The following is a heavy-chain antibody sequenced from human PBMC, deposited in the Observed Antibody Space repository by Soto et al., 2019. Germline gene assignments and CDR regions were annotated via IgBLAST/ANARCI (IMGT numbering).Heavy chain of an antibody. Sequence: SETLSLTCTVSGASITGTSYWSWIRQPAGKGLEWIGRFSLSGTTNYNPSLRSRVTMSADVSKNQFSLRLTSVTAADTALYYCAKGMTPPGAPAWYYFDSWGQGXLVTVYS. J-gene: IGHJ4*02. CDR1: GASITGTSY. D-gene: IGHD2-8*02. CDR3: AKGMTPPGAPAWYYFDS. V-gene: IGHV4-4*07. CDR2: FSLSGTT.